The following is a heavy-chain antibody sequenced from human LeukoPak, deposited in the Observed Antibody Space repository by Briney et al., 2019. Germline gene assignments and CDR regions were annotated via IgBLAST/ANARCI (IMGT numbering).Heavy chain of an antibody. CDR3: AKCPLPYSSSCPLDY. J-gene: IGHJ4*02. V-gene: IGHV3-30*18. D-gene: IGHD6-13*01. Sequence: PGGSLRLSCAASGFTFSSYGMHWVRQAPGKGLEWVAVISYDGSNKYYADSVKGRFTISRDNSKNTLYLQMNSLRAEDTAVYYCAKCPLPYSSSCPLDYWGQGTLVTVSS. CDR1: GFTFSSYG. CDR2: ISYDGSNK.